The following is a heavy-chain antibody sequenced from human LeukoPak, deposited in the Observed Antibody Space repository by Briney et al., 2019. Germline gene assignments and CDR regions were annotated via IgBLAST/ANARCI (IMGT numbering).Heavy chain of an antibody. J-gene: IGHJ4*02. Sequence: GASVKVSCKASGGTFSSYAISWVRQAPGQGLEWMGRIIPILGIANYAQKLQGRVTMTTDTSTSTAYMELRSLRSDDTAVYYCARDRELETFDYWGQGTLVTVSS. CDR3: ARDRELETFDY. CDR1: GGTFSSYA. V-gene: IGHV1-69*04. D-gene: IGHD1-1*01. CDR2: IIPILGIA.